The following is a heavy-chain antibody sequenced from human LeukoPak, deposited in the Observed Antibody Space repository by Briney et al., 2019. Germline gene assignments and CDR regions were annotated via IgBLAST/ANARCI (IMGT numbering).Heavy chain of an antibody. J-gene: IGHJ4*02. CDR2: ISSSGSTI. D-gene: IGHD6-19*01. CDR1: GFTFSSYE. CDR3: ARLYSSGWYDFDY. Sequence: PGGSLRLSCAASGFTFSSYEMNWVRQAPGKGLEWVSYISSSGSTIYYADSVKGRFTISRDNAKNSLYLQMNSLRAEDTAVYYCARLYSSGWYDFDYWGQGTLVTASS. V-gene: IGHV3-48*03.